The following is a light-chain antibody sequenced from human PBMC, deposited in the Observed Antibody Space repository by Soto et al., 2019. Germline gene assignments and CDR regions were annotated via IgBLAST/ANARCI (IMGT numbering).Light chain of an antibody. V-gene: IGKV4-1*01. CDR1: QSLFDSSTNKNY. Sequence: DIVMTQSPDSLAVSLGERATINCNSSQSLFDSSTNKNYLAWYQQKSGQPPKLLIYWSSTRESGVPDRFSGSGSGTQFTLTISTLQAEDVAVYYCQQYYSPLWTFGQGSKVEVK. CDR2: WSS. J-gene: IGKJ1*01. CDR3: QQYYSPLWT.